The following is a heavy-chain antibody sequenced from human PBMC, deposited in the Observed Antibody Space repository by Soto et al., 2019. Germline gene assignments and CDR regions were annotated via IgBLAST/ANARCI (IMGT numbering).Heavy chain of an antibody. D-gene: IGHD4-17*01. Sequence: QAQLVQSGPEVKEPGASVKVSCTASGYTFSSRGIYWVRQAPGQGLEWMGWISPHNAKTHYAQSLQGRVTLTTDTSTSTAYMDLGSLRSDDTAVYYCVREAGDYDWYFDLWGRGTPVTVSS. V-gene: IGHV1-18*01. CDR3: VREAGDYDWYFDL. CDR1: GYTFSSRG. CDR2: ISPHNAKT. J-gene: IGHJ2*01.